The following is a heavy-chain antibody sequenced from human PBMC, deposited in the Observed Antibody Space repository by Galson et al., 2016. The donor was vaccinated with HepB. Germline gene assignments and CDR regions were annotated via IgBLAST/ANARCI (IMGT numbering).Heavy chain of an antibody. J-gene: IGHJ4*02. Sequence: SVKVSCKASGYTFTSYGISWVRQAPGQGLEWMGWISAYNGNTNYAQKPQGRVTMTTDTSTSTAYMELRSLRSDDTAVYYCARDLLSITMIAVVIPYFDYWGQGTLVAVSS. CDR2: ISAYNGNT. D-gene: IGHD3-22*01. CDR3: ARDLLSITMIAVVIPYFDY. V-gene: IGHV1-18*04. CDR1: GYTFTSYG.